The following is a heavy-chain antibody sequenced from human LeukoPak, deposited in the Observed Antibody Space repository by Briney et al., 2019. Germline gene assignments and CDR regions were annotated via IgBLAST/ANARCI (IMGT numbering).Heavy chain of an antibody. D-gene: IGHD2-2*01. V-gene: IGHV3-23*01. CDR3: ARGPYCSSSSCYVLGAFDI. J-gene: IGHJ3*02. CDR1: GFTFSRYA. CDR2: VSGSGSST. Sequence: GGSLRLSCAASGFTFSRYAMSWVRQAPGKGLEWVSGVSGSGSSTFYADSVKGRFTISRDNSKNTLYLQMNSLRAEDTAVYYCARGPYCSSSSCYVLGAFDIWGQGTMVTVSS.